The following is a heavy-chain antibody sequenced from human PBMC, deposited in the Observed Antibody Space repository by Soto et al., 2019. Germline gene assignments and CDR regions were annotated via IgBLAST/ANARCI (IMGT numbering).Heavy chain of an antibody. Sequence: ASVKVSCKASGGTFSSYAISWVRQASGQGLEWMGGIIPIFGTANYAQKFQGRVTITADESTSTAYMELSSLRSEDTAVYYCARSRVAAAGIGYGMDVWGQGTTVTVSS. D-gene: IGHD6-13*01. V-gene: IGHV1-69*13. CDR2: IIPIFGTA. J-gene: IGHJ6*02. CDR3: ARSRVAAAGIGYGMDV. CDR1: GGTFSSYA.